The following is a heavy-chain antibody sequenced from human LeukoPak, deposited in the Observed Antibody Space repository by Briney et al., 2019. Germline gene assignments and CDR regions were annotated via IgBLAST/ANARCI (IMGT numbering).Heavy chain of an antibody. D-gene: IGHD3-22*01. CDR3: ARVKTKTRYYYDSSGLPTAFDI. Sequence: GGSLRLSCAASGFTFSTYWMHWVRQAPGKGLVWVSRINGEGRSTSHADSVKGRFTISRDNAKNSLYLQMNSLRAEDTAVYYCARVKTKTRYYYDSSGLPTAFDIWGQGTMVTVSS. V-gene: IGHV3-74*01. CDR1: GFTFSTYW. J-gene: IGHJ3*02. CDR2: INGEGRST.